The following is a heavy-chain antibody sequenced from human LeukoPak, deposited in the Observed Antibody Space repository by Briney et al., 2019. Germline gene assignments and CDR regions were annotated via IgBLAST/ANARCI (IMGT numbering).Heavy chain of an antibody. V-gene: IGHV4-39*01. Sequence: SETLSLTCTVSGDSLSSSSYYWGWIRQPPGKGLEWIGTIYYSGSTYYNSSLKSRVTISVDTSKNQFSLKLSSVTAADTAVYYCATHPYYYYYMDVWGKGTTVTVSS. CDR2: IYYSGST. CDR1: GDSLSSSSYY. CDR3: ATHPYYYYYMDV. J-gene: IGHJ6*03.